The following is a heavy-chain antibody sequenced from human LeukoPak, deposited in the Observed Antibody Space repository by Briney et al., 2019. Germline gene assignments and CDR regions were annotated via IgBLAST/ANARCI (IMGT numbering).Heavy chain of an antibody. CDR3: ATPFWIVVAPEAFDI. CDR2: FDNEDGEK. Sequence: ASVTVSLKFSVYTLTELSLHWLRQPPGKGGEGVGGFDNEDGEKIYAQKFQGTVTMTEYTSTDTAYMKLSTLRSKDTAVYYGATPFWIVVAPEAFDIWGQGTMVTVSS. D-gene: IGHD1-26*01. CDR1: VYTLTELS. J-gene: IGHJ3*02. V-gene: IGHV1-24*01.